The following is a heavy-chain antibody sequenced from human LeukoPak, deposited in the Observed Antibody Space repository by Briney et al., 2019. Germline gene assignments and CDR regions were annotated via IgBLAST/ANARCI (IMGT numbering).Heavy chain of an antibody. CDR1: GYTLTELS. CDR3: ATDRYSSSWYYFDY. V-gene: IGHV1-24*01. Sequence: ASVKVSCKVSGYTLTELSMHWVRQAPGKGLEWMGGFDPGDGETIYAQKFQGRVTMTEDTSTDTAYMELSSLRSEDTAVYYCATDRYSSSWYYFDYWGQGTLVTVSS. D-gene: IGHD6-13*01. J-gene: IGHJ4*02. CDR2: FDPGDGET.